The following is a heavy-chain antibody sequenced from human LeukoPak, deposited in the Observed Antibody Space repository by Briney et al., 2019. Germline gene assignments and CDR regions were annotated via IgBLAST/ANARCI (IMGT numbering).Heavy chain of an antibody. CDR1: GGTFSSYA. J-gene: IGHJ4*02. Sequence: ASVEVSCKASGGTFSSYAISWVRQAPGQGLEWMGGIIPIFGTANYAQKFQGRVTITADESTSTAYMELSSLRFEDTAVYYCARVGPLSDTAMVNSYDYCGQGTLVTVSS. CDR2: IIPIFGTA. CDR3: ARVGPLSDTAMVNSYDY. D-gene: IGHD5-18*01. V-gene: IGHV1-69*13.